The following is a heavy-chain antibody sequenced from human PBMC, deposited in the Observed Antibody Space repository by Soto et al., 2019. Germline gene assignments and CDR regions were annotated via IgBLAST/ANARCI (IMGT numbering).Heavy chain of an antibody. V-gene: IGHV3-23*01. J-gene: IGHJ4*02. D-gene: IGHD3-16*01. Sequence: PGGSLRLSCAASGFNFSSYAMSWVRQAPGKGLEWVSVISGGGVYTYYADSVQGRFTISRDNSKNTLYLQMNSLRADDTAVYYCAKDMGELLWTLDYWGQGTLVTVSS. CDR3: AKDMGELLWTLDY. CDR1: GFNFSSYA. CDR2: ISGGGVYT.